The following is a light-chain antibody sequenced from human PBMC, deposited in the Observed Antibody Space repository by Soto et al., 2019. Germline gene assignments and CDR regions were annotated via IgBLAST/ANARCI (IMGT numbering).Light chain of an antibody. CDR3: SSYAGSNNL. CDR2: EVS. J-gene: IGLJ2*01. V-gene: IGLV2-8*01. Sequence: QSALTQPPSASGSPGQSVSISCTGTSSDVGGYNYVSWYQQHPGKAPKLLIYEVSKRSSGVPDRFSGSKSGNTASLTVSGLQADDEADYYCSSYAGSNNLFGGGTKLTVL. CDR1: SSDVGGYNY.